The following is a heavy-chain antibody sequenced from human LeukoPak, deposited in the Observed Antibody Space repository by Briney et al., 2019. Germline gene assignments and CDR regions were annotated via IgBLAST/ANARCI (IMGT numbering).Heavy chain of an antibody. CDR1: GGSFRGYY. J-gene: IGHJ4*02. CDR2: INHSGST. D-gene: IGHD1-7*01. CDR3: AELELGY. Sequence: SETLSLTCAVYGGSFRGYYWSWIRQPPGKGLEWIGEINHSGSTNYNPSLKSRVTISVDTSKNQFSLKLSSVTAADTAVYYCAELELGYWGQGTLVTVSS. V-gene: IGHV4-34*01.